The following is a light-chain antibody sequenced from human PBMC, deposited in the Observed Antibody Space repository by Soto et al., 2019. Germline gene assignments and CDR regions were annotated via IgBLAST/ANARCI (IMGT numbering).Light chain of an antibody. Sequence: VLTQSPATLALSPGERATLSCRASLNVNSYLAWYQQKPGQAPRLXIYDASNRAAGIPARFSGSGSGTDLTLTISSLEPEDFAMYYCQQRQYWPTITFGQGTRLEIK. CDR3: QQRQYWPTIT. CDR2: DAS. CDR1: LNVNSY. J-gene: IGKJ5*01. V-gene: IGKV3-11*01.